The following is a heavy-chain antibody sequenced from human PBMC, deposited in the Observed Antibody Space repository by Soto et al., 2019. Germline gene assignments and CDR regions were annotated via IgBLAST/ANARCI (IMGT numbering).Heavy chain of an antibody. CDR3: ARVGTYYDFWSGYSHYYYYGMDV. V-gene: IGHV3-48*03. Sequence: GSLRLSCAASGFTFSSYEMNWVRQAPGKGLEWVSYISSSGSTIYYADSVKGRFTISRDNAKNSLYLQMNSLRAEDTAVYYCARVGTYYDFWSGYSHYYYYGMDVWGQGTPLTVSS. D-gene: IGHD3-3*01. CDR2: ISSSGSTI. CDR1: GFTFSSYE. J-gene: IGHJ6*02.